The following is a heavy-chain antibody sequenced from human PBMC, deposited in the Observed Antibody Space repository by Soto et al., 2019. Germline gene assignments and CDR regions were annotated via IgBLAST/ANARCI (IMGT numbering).Heavy chain of an antibody. V-gene: IGHV3-66*01. J-gene: IGHJ4*02. Sequence: EVRLVQSGGGLVQPGGSLRLSCAGSLFIVSYNYMSWVRQAPGKGLEWVSLIYSGGGTDYAESVKGRFTISRDNSKNTLYLQMNSLKAEARGIYYCATRMTTAPYWGQGTVVTVSS. D-gene: IGHD4-17*01. CDR3: ATRMTTAPY. CDR1: LFIVSYNY. CDR2: IYSGGGT.